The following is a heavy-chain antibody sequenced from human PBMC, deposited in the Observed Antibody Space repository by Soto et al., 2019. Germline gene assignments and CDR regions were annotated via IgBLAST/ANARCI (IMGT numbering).Heavy chain of an antibody. Sequence: QVQLQESGPGLVKPSETLSLTCTVSGGSISSYYWSWIRQPPGKGLEWIGYIYYSGSTNYNPSLKSRVTISVDTSKNQFSLKLSSVTAADTAVYYCARDYYDSSEDYYYGMDVWGQGTTVTVSS. V-gene: IGHV4-59*01. CDR1: GGSISSYY. J-gene: IGHJ6*02. CDR3: ARDYYDSSEDYYYGMDV. CDR2: IYYSGST. D-gene: IGHD3-22*01.